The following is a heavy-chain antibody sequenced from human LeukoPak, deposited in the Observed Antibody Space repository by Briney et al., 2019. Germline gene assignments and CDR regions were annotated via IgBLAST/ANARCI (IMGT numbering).Heavy chain of an antibody. CDR2: IRGSGSAK. Sequence: GGSLRLSCAVSGFTFSSYEMNWVRQAPGKGLEWVSYIRGSGSAKYYADSVKGRFTISRDNAKNSLYLQMNSLRAEDTAVYYCASRIAVAGLDYWGQRTLDTVSS. CDR3: ASRIAVAGLDY. D-gene: IGHD6-19*01. V-gene: IGHV3-48*03. J-gene: IGHJ4*02. CDR1: GFTFSSYE.